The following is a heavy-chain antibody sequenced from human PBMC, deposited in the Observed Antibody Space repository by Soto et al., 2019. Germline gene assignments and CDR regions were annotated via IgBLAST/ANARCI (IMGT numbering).Heavy chain of an antibody. CDR3: AKEFGFWSGYWTGWFDP. CDR2: IGDSGGGT. D-gene: IGHD3-3*01. Sequence: GGSLRLSCAASGYTLSTYAMTWVRQAPGKGLEWVSTIGDSGGGTYYADSVKGRFTISRDNSKNTLYLQMDSLRAEDTAVYYCAKEFGFWSGYWTGWFDPWGQGTLVTVSS. V-gene: IGHV3-23*01. CDR1: GYTLSTYA. J-gene: IGHJ5*02.